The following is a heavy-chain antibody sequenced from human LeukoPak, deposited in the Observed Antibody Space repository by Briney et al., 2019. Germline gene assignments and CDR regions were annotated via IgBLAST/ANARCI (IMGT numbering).Heavy chain of an antibody. Sequence: SETLSLTCTVSGGSISRFYWSWIRQPPGKGLEWIGYIFYSGTTNYSPPLKSRVTISVDTSKNQFSLKLSSLTAADTAVYYCARTTSAWYYFDYWGQGTLVTVSS. V-gene: IGHV4-59*01. CDR3: ARTTSAWYYFDY. D-gene: IGHD6-19*01. CDR1: GGSISRFY. J-gene: IGHJ4*02. CDR2: IFYSGTT.